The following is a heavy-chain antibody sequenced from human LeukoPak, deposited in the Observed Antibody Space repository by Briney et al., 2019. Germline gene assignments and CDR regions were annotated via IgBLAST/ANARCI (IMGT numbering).Heavy chain of an antibody. CDR3: AKGGIVVVPAARTHAFDI. V-gene: IGHV3-7*03. CDR2: IKQDGSEK. D-gene: IGHD2-2*01. J-gene: IGHJ3*02. Sequence: GGSLRLSCAASGFTFSSYWMSWVRQAPGKGLEWVANIKQDGSEKYYVDSVKGRFTISRDNSKNTLYLQMNSLRAEDTAVYYCAKGGIVVVPAARTHAFDIWGQGTMVTVSS. CDR1: GFTFSSYW.